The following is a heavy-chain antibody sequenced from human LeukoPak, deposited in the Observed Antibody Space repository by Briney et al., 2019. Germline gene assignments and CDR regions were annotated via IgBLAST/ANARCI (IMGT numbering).Heavy chain of an antibody. CDR3: ARSIVATYWFDP. CDR1: GSTFTSYD. CDR2: MNAKSGNT. V-gene: IGHV1-8*01. J-gene: IGHJ5*02. Sequence: ASVKVCCTASGSTFTSYDINWVRLAPGQGHELMGWMNAKSGNTGYAQKFQGRVTMTRNTSISTAYMELSSLRSEDTAVYYCARSIVATYWFDPWGQGTLVTVS. D-gene: IGHD5-12*01.